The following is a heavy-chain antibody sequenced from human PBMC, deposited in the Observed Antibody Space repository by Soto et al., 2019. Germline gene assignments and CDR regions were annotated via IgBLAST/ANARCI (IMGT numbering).Heavy chain of an antibody. Sequence: GWSLRLSCAASGFTFSSYEMNWVRQAPGKGLEWVSYISSSGSTIYYADSVKGRFTISRDNAKNSLYLQMNSLRAEDTAVYYCARYSKPFDYWGQGTLVSGSA. CDR2: ISSSGSTI. D-gene: IGHD5-18*01. CDR3: ARYSKPFDY. J-gene: IGHJ4*02. CDR1: GFTFSSYE. V-gene: IGHV3-48*03.